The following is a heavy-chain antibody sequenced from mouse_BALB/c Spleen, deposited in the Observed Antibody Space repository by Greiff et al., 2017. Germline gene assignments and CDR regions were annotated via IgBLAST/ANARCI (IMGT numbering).Heavy chain of an antibody. Sequence: DLVKPGASVKLSCKASGYTFTSYWINWIKQRPGQGLEWIGRIAPGSGSTYYNEMFKGKATLTVDTSSSTAYIQLSSLSSEDSAVYFCARSDYGSSFAMDYWGQGTSVTVSS. V-gene: IGHV1S41*01. D-gene: IGHD1-1*01. CDR1: GYTFTSYW. CDR3: ARSDYGSSFAMDY. CDR2: IAPGSGST. J-gene: IGHJ4*01.